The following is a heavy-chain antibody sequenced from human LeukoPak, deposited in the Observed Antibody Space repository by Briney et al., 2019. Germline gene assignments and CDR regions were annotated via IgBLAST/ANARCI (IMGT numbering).Heavy chain of an antibody. J-gene: IGHJ4*02. CDR3: ARGRLEVEMATITEIDY. Sequence: PSETLSLTCAVYGGSFSGYYWSWIRQPPGKGLEWIGEINHSGSTDYNPSLKSRVTISVDTSKNQFSLKLSSVTAADTAVYYCARGRLEVEMATITEIDYWGQGTLVTVSS. CDR2: INHSGST. CDR1: GGSFSGYY. D-gene: IGHD5-24*01. V-gene: IGHV4-34*01.